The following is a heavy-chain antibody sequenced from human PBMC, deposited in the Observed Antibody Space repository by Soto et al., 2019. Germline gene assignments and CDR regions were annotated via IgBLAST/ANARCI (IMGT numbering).Heavy chain of an antibody. CDR1: GFTFSSYA. V-gene: IGHV3-23*01. CDR2: ISGSGGST. Sequence: GGSLRLSCAASGFTFSSYAMSWVRQAPGKGLEWVSAISGSGGSTYYADSVKGRFTISRDNSKNTLYLQMNSLRAEDTAVYYCAKYQKDIVVVVAARGGNWFDPWGQGTLVTVSS. J-gene: IGHJ5*02. CDR3: AKYQKDIVVVVAARGGNWFDP. D-gene: IGHD2-15*01.